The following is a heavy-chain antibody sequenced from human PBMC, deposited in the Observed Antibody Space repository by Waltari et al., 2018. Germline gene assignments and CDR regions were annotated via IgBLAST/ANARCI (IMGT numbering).Heavy chain of an antibody. CDR3: ARQRAIAARPSFDY. J-gene: IGHJ4*02. V-gene: IGHV4-38-2*01. CDR2: IYHSGST. Sequence: QVQLQESGPGLVKPSETLSLTCAVSGYSISSGYYWGWIRQPPGKGLEWIGSIYHSGSTYYNPSLKSRVTISVDTSKNQFSLKLSSVTAADTAVYYCARQRAIAARPSFDYWGQGTLVTVSS. CDR1: GYSISSGYY. D-gene: IGHD6-6*01.